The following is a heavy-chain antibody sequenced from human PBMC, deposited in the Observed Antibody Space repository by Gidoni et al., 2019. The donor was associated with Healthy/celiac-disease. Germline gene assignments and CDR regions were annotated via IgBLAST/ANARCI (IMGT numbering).Heavy chain of an antibody. V-gene: IGHV4-34*01. Sequence: VQLQQWGAGLLKPSETLSLTCAVYGGSFSGYYWSWIRRAPGKGLEWIGEINHSGSTNYNPSLKSRVTISVDTSKNQFSLKLSSVTAADTAVYYWARRKGVGSSGWYVGGRGYFDYWGQGTLVTVSS. CDR1: GGSFSGYY. J-gene: IGHJ4*02. D-gene: IGHD6-19*01. CDR2: INHSGST. CDR3: ARRKGVGSSGWYVGGRGYFDY.